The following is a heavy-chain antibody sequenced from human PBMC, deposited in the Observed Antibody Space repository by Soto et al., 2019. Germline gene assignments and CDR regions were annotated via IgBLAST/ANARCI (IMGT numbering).Heavy chain of an antibody. CDR2: VSVYDGKT. J-gene: IGHJ5*02. V-gene: IGHV1-18*04. Sequence: QVQLVQSGAEVKKPGASVKVSCKASGYTFTSYAFTWVRQAPGQGLEWMGWVSVYDGKTKYAQKFQGRVTMTTDTSTSTAYMELRRLKSAGTAVYYCARDQGDMELLDLWGQGTLVTVSS. CDR1: GYTFTSYA. D-gene: IGHD1-7*01. CDR3: ARDQGDMELLDL.